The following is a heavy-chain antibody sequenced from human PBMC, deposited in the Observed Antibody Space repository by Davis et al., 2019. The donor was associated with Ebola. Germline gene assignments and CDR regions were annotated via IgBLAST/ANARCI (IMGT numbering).Heavy chain of an antibody. CDR1: GFTFSSYW. V-gene: IGHV3-7*03. Sequence: GESLKISCAASGFTFSSYWMSWVRQAPGKGLEWVANIKQDGSEKYYVDSVKGRFTISRDNAKNSLYLQMNSLRAEDTAVYYCARGLYYDILTGWGGAFDIWGQGTMVTVSS. D-gene: IGHD3-9*01. CDR2: IKQDGSEK. CDR3: ARGLYYDILTGWGGAFDI. J-gene: IGHJ3*02.